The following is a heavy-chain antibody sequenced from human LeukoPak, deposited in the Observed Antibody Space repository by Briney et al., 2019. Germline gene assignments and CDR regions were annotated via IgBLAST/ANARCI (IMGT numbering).Heavy chain of an antibody. V-gene: IGHV4-34*01. CDR2: INHSGST. J-gene: IGHJ4*02. Sequence: SETLSLTCAVYGGSFSGYYWSWIRQPPGKGPEWIGEINHSGSTNYNPSLKSRVTISVDTSKNQFSLKLSSVTAADTAVYYCARGAPFEYSGYVYFDYWGQGTLVTVSS. D-gene: IGHD5-12*01. CDR1: GGSFSGYY. CDR3: ARGAPFEYSGYVYFDY.